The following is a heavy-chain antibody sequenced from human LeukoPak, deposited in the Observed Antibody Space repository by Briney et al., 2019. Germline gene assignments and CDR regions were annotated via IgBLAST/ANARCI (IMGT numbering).Heavy chain of an antibody. CDR1: GGSISSYY. Sequence: SETLSLTCTVSGGSISSYYWSWIRQPPGKGLEWIGYIYYSGRTNYNPSLKSRVTISVDTSKNQFSLKLSSVTAADTAVYYCARHAAMWVAAAGSAFDIWGQGTMVTVSS. CDR3: ARHAAMWVAAAGSAFDI. CDR2: IYYSGRT. V-gene: IGHV4-59*08. J-gene: IGHJ3*02. D-gene: IGHD6-13*01.